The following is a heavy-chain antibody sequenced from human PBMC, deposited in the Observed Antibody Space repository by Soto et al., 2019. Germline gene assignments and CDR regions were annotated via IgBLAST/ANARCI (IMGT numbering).Heavy chain of an antibody. J-gene: IGHJ4*02. CDR1: GYTDTGYY. CDR2: INPDSGGT. V-gene: IGHV1-2*02. CDR3: ARVRLPAPGSPWGF. Sequence: QVQLVQSGAEVKRPGASVKVSCKASGYTDTGYYIHWVRQAPGQGLEWMGWINPDSGGTNSAPKFQGRVSITRDASISTAYMDLTNLRSDDTAVYFCARVRLPAPGSPWGFWGQGSLVTVSS. D-gene: IGHD2-2*01.